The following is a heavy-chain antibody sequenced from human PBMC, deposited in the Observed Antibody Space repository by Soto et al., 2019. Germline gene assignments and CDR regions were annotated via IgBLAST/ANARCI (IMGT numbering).Heavy chain of an antibody. J-gene: IGHJ6*03. CDR2: MNPNSGNT. V-gene: IGHV1-8*01. Sequence: ASVKVSCKASGYTFTSYDINWVRQATGQGLEWMGWMNPNSGNTGYAQKFQGRVTMTRNTSISTAYMELSSLRSEDTAVYYCARVKTFGGVTSDYYYYYMDVWGKGTTVTVSS. CDR3: ARVKTFGGVTSDYYYYYMDV. CDR1: GYTFTSYD. D-gene: IGHD3-16*01.